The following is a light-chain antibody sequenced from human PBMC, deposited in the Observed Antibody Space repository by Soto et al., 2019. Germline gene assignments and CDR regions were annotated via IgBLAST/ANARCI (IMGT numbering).Light chain of an antibody. J-gene: IGKJ2*01. CDR1: QSVSSSY. CDR3: QKYGGSPPLYT. Sequence: EIVLTQSPGTLSLSPGERATLSCRASQSVSSSYLGWYQQKRGQAPRPLIYDASSRATGIPDRFSGSGSGTDFTLTISRLEPEDFAVYYCQKYGGSPPLYTFGQGTKLEIK. CDR2: DAS. V-gene: IGKV3-20*01.